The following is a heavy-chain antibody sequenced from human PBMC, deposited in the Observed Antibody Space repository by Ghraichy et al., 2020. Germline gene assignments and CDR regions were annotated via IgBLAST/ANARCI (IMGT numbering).Heavy chain of an antibody. D-gene: IGHD3-3*01. CDR3: ARDDGFLEAAGMDV. V-gene: IGHV3-21*01. CDR1: GFTFSSYS. J-gene: IGHJ6*02. Sequence: GESLRLSCAASGFTFSSYSMNWVRQAPGKGLEWVSSISSSSSYIYYADSVKGRFTISRDNAKNSLYLQMNSLRAEDTAVYYCARDDGFLEAAGMDVWGQGTTVTVSS. CDR2: ISSSSSYI.